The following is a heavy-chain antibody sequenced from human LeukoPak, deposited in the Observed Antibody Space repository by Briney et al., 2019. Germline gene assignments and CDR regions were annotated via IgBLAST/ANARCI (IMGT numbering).Heavy chain of an antibody. CDR2: TYYRSKWYN. Sequence: SQTLSLTCAISGDSVSSNSAAWNWIRQSPSRGLEWLGRTYYRSKWYNDYAVSVKSRITINPDTSKNQFSLQLNSVTPEDTAVYYCARERLRHSSSWYLYPPARIDYWGQGTLVTVSS. D-gene: IGHD6-13*01. CDR1: GDSVSSNSAA. CDR3: ARERLRHSSSWYLYPPARIDY. V-gene: IGHV6-1*01. J-gene: IGHJ4*02.